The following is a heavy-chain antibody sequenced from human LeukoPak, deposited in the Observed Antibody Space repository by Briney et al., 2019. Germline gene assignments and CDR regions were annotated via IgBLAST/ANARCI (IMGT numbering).Heavy chain of an antibody. J-gene: IGHJ4*02. CDR1: GGSFSGYY. CDR2: IYYSGST. D-gene: IGHD5-24*01. V-gene: IGHV4-34*01. CDR3: ARQILRDGLIEFPLDY. Sequence: SETLSLTCDVYGGSFSGYYWSWIRQPPGKGLEWIGSIYYSGSTYYNPSLKSRVTISVDTSKNQFSLKLSSVTAADTAVYYCARQILRDGLIEFPLDYWGQGTLVTVSS.